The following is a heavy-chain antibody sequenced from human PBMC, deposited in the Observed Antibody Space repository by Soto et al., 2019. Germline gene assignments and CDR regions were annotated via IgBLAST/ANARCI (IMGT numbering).Heavy chain of an antibody. D-gene: IGHD3-10*01. Sequence: GGSLRLSCAVSGFTFSSYSMSWVRQTPGKGLEWVSGFRTSGDGGTTYYADSVKGRFTISRDNSKNMLFLQMNSLRAEDTAIYYCAKKVNSGPGSQYFDYWGQGTLVPVSS. CDR3: AKKVNSGPGSQYFDY. V-gene: IGHV3-23*01. CDR2: FRTSGDGGTT. CDR1: GFTFSSYS. J-gene: IGHJ4*02.